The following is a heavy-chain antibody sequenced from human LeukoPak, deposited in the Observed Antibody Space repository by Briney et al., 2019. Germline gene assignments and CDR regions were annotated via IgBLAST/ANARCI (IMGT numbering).Heavy chain of an antibody. CDR2: IYSGGST. CDR1: GFTVSSNY. J-gene: IGHJ4*02. D-gene: IGHD1-26*01. Sequence: GGSLRLSCAVSGFTVSSNYMSWVRQAPGKGLEWVSVIYSGGSTYYADSVKGRFTISRDNSKNTLYLQMNSLRAEDTAVYYCARDPGRGGYYWGQGTLVTVSS. CDR3: ARDPGRGGYY. V-gene: IGHV3-66*01.